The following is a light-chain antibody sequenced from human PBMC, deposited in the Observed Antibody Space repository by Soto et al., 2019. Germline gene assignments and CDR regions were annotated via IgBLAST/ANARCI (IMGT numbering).Light chain of an antibody. CDR1: QNVGHN. Sequence: EVVLTQSPATLSLSPGESATLSCRASQNVGHNLAWYQQTPGQAPRLLIYAASDRATGIPARFRGSGSDTHLTLAVTSVDPEEFAVYYCQQRSRWPQDTFGQGTKLEIK. V-gene: IGKV3-11*01. CDR3: QQRSRWPQDT. CDR2: AAS. J-gene: IGKJ2*01.